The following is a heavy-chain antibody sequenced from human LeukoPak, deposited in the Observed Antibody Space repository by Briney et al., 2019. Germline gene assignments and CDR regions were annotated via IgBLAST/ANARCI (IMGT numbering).Heavy chain of an antibody. V-gene: IGHV3-64*01. CDR1: GFTFSNYA. Sequence: GGSLRLSCAASGFTFSNYAMHWVRQAPGKGLEYVSAISSNGGSTYYANSVKGRFTISRDNSKNTLYLQMGSLRAEDMAVYYCARGRYSSSLFDYWGQGTLVTVSS. D-gene: IGHD6-6*01. J-gene: IGHJ4*02. CDR3: ARGRYSSSLFDY. CDR2: ISSNGGST.